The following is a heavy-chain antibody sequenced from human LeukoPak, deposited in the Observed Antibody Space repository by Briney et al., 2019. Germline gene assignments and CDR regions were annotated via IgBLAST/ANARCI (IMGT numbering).Heavy chain of an antibody. CDR1: GGSISSYY. Sequence: PSETLSLTCTVSGGSISSYYWSWIRQPPGKGLEGIGYIYNSGSTNYNPSLKSRVTISVDTSKNQFSLKLSSVTAADTAVYYCGRGGPPGYSNSIDSWGQGTLVTVSS. V-gene: IGHV4-59*01. CDR2: IYNSGST. CDR3: GRGGPPGYSNSIDS. J-gene: IGHJ4*02. D-gene: IGHD6-13*01.